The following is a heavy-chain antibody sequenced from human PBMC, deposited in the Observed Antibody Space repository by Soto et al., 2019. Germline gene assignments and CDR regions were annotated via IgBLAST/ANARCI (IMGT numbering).Heavy chain of an antibody. J-gene: IGHJ5*02. Sequence: QVTLKESGPVLVKPTEPRTLRCTVSGLSITDSEMGVTWIRQPPGQPLEWLAHIDSSGEKSYRTFLKSRLAISKDTSKSQIVLTMTNMDPADTATYYCARRHLAVAVSPWFDPWGQGIPVTVSS. V-gene: IGHV2-26*01. CDR2: IDSSGEK. CDR3: ARRHLAVAVSPWFDP. D-gene: IGHD6-19*01. CDR1: GLSITDSEMG.